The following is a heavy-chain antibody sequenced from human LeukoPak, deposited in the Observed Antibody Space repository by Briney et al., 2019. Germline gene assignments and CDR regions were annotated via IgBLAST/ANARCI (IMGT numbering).Heavy chain of an antibody. CDR2: ISSSSTI. Sequence: PGGSLRLSCAASGFTFSIYSMNWVRQAPGKGLEWVSYISSSSTIYYADSVKGRFTISRDNAKNSLYLQMNSLRAEDTAVYYCARDLPITMVRGETGHFDYWGQGTLVTVSS. CDR1: GFTFSIYS. CDR3: ARDLPITMVRGETGHFDY. V-gene: IGHV3-48*01. D-gene: IGHD3-10*01. J-gene: IGHJ4*02.